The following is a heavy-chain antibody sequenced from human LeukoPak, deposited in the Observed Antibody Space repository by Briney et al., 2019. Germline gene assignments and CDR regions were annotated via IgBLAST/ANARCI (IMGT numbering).Heavy chain of an antibody. CDR2: ISAYNGST. Sequence: VASVKVSCKASGFTFTSSAVQWVRQARGQRLEWMGWISAYNGSTNYAQKLQGRVTMTTDTSTSTAYMELRSLRSDDTAVYYCARDRCSSTSCYTYYFDYWGQGTLVTVSS. CDR1: GFTFTSSA. J-gene: IGHJ4*02. V-gene: IGHV1-18*01. CDR3: ARDRCSSTSCYTYYFDY. D-gene: IGHD2-2*01.